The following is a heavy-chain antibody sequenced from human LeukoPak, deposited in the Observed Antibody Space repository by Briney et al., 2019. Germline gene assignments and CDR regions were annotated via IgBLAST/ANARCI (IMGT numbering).Heavy chain of an antibody. CDR3: ARDRGGYCSGGSCYSLQH. Sequence: GGSLRLSCAASGFSFSSYGMHWVRQAPGKGLEWVAVIWYDGSNKYYADSVKGRFTISRDNSKNTLYLQMNSLRAEDTAVYYCARDRGGYCSGGSCYSLQHWGQGTLVTVSS. CDR2: IWYDGSNK. V-gene: IGHV3-33*01. D-gene: IGHD2-15*01. J-gene: IGHJ1*01. CDR1: GFSFSSYG.